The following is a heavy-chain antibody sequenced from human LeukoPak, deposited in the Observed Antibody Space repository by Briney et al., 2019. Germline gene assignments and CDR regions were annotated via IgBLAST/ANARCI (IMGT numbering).Heavy chain of an antibody. D-gene: IGHD1-26*01. J-gene: IGHJ3*02. CDR2: INPNSGGT. CDR3: ARSGATKDDAFDI. Sequence: GASVKVSCKASGYTFTGYYMNWVRQAPGQGLEWMGWINPNSGGTNYAQKFQGRVTMTRDTSISTAYMELSRLRSDDTAVYYCARSGATKDDAFDIWGQGTMVTVSS. CDR1: GYTFTGYY. V-gene: IGHV1-2*02.